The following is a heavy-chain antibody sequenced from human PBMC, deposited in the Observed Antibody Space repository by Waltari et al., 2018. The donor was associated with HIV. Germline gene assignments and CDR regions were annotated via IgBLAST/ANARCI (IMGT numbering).Heavy chain of an antibody. Sequence: QLQLQESGPGLVKPSETLSLTCTVPGGSISSNTYYWCWLRQPPGKGLEWIGSVSYSGSTYYNPSLKSRVTISVDTSKNQFSLKLNSVTAADTAVYYCATYSDFWSGYSERHSYEYGINVWGQGTTVTVSS. CDR3: ATYSDFWSGYSERHSYEYGINV. V-gene: IGHV4-39*01. CDR2: VSYSGST. J-gene: IGHJ6*02. D-gene: IGHD3-3*01. CDR1: GGSISSNTYY.